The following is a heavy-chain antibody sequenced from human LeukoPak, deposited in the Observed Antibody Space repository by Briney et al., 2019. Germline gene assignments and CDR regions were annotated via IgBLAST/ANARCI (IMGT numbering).Heavy chain of an antibody. CDR2: ISAYSGNT. CDR3: ARSGYYYDSSGYSPFAEYFQH. V-gene: IGHV1-18*01. J-gene: IGHJ1*01. D-gene: IGHD3-22*01. CDR1: GYTFTSCG. Sequence: GASVTVSCKASGYTFTSCGISRVRQAPGQALEWMGWISAYSGNTNYAQKLQGRVTMTTDTSTSTAYMELRGLRSDDTAVYYCARSGYYYDSSGYSPFAEYFQHWGQGTLVTVSS.